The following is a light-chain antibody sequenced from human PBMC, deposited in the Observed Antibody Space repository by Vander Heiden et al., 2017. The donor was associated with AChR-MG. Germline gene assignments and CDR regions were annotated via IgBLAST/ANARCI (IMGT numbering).Light chain of an antibody. CDR2: DAS. V-gene: IGKV3-11*01. J-gene: IGKJ4*01. Sequence: IVLTQSPATLSLSPGERATLSCRASQSVSSYLAWYQQKPSQAPRLLIYDASNKATGIPARFSGSGSGTDFTLTISSLEPEDFAVYYCQQRSNWPPVTFGGGTKVEIK. CDR3: QQRSNWPPVT. CDR1: QSVSSY.